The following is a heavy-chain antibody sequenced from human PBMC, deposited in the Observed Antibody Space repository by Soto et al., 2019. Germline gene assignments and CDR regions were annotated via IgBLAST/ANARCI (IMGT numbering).Heavy chain of an antibody. CDR2: INAGNGNT. Sequence: QVQLVQSGAEVKKPGASVKVSCKASGYTFTSYAMHWVRQAPGQRLEWMGWINAGNGNTKYSQKFQGRVTITRDTSASTAYMELSSLRSADTAVYFCARAPTPHLGDYWGQGTLVTVSS. V-gene: IGHV1-3*01. J-gene: IGHJ4*02. CDR3: ARAPTPHLGDY. CDR1: GYTFTSYA.